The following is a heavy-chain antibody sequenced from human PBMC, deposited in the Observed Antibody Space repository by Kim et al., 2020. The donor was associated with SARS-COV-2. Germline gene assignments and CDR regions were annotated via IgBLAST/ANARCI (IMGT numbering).Heavy chain of an antibody. CDR2: ISGSGGST. J-gene: IGHJ6*02. V-gene: IGHV3-23*01. Sequence: GGSLRHSCAASGFTFSSYAMSWVRQAPGKGLEWVSAISGSGGSTYYADSVKGRFTISRDNSKNTLYLQMNSLRAEDTAVYYCAKDDVIVVVPAAILSYYYGMDVWGQGTTVTVSS. CDR1: GFTFSSYA. CDR3: AKDDVIVVVPAAILSYYYGMDV. D-gene: IGHD2-2*01.